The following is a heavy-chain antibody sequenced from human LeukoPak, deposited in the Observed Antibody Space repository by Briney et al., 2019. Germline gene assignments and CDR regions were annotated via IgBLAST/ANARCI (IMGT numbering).Heavy chain of an antibody. V-gene: IGHV3-64*01. Sequence: GGSLRLSCAASGFTFRSYAMHWVRQAPGKGLEYVSAISSNGGSTYYANSVKGRFTISRDNAKNSLYLQMNSLRAEDTAVYYCAREGIVGACFDYWGQGTLVTVSS. CDR3: AREGIVGACFDY. D-gene: IGHD1-26*01. CDR2: ISSNGGST. J-gene: IGHJ4*02. CDR1: GFTFRSYA.